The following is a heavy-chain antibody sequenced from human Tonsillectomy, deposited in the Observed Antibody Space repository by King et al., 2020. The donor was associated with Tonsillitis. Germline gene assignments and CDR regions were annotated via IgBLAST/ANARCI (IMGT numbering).Heavy chain of an antibody. CDR2: INPYNGNT. Sequence: QLVQSGAEVKKPGASVKVSCKTSGYTFTTYGISWVRQAPGQGLEWMGWINPYNGNTNYAQRFQGRVTMTTDTSTNTAYMELRSLASDDTAVYYCARDQTPRSCYYWGQGTLIIVSS. CDR3: ARDQTPRSCYY. CDR1: GYTFTTYG. J-gene: IGHJ4*02. V-gene: IGHV1-18*04.